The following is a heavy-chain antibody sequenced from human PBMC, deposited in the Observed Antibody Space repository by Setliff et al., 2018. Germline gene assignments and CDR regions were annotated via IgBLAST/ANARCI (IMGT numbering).Heavy chain of an antibody. CDR1: GGSISSPNW. Sequence: SETLSLTCAVSGGSISSPNWWNWVRQPPGKGLEWIGEINHSGSTNYNPSLKSRVTMSVDTSKNHVSLKLSSVTAADTAVYYCARAHTWSLPNDNSGYPGWFDPWGQGTLVTVSS. CDR2: INHSGST. CDR3: ARAHTWSLPNDNSGYPGWFDP. V-gene: IGHV4-4*02. D-gene: IGHD3-22*01. J-gene: IGHJ5*02.